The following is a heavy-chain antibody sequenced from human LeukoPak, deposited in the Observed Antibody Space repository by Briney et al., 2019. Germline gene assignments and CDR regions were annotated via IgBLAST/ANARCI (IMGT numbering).Heavy chain of an antibody. CDR1: GFTFSSYA. J-gene: IGHJ4*02. CDR3: AKDSGDYDSSGYFDY. D-gene: IGHD3-22*01. Sequence: TGGSLRLSCAASGFTFSSYAMSWVRQAPGKGLEWVSAISGSGGSTYYADSVKGRFTISRDNSKNTLYLQMNSLRAEDTAVYYCAKDSGDYDSSGYFDYWGQGTLVTVSS. V-gene: IGHV3-23*01. CDR2: ISGSGGST.